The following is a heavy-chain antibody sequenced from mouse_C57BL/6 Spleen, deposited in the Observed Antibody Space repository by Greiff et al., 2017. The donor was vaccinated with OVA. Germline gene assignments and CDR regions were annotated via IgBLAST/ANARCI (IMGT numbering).Heavy chain of an antibody. J-gene: IGHJ2*01. Sequence: EVKLMESGGGLVKPGGSLKLSCAASGFTFSDYGMHRVRQAPEKGLEWVAYISSGSSTIYYADTVKGRFTISRDNAKNTLFLQMTSLRSEDTAMYYCAREGFDYWGQGTTLTVSS. CDR3: AREGFDY. CDR2: ISSGSSTI. CDR1: GFTFSDYG. V-gene: IGHV5-17*01.